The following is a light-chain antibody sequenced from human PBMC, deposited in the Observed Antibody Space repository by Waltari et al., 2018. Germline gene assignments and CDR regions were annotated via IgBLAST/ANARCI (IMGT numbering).Light chain of an antibody. CDR1: TSNIVSNY. CDR3: ASWDESLSGFVV. J-gene: IGLJ2*01. CDR2: RND. Sequence: QSGLTQPPSASGTPGPRVIISCSGSTSNIVSNYVYWYQHVPGAAPKLLIYRNDQRPSGVPDRFSGSKSGASASLAISGLRSEDEAHYFCASWDESLSGFVVFGGGTKLTVL. V-gene: IGLV1-47*01.